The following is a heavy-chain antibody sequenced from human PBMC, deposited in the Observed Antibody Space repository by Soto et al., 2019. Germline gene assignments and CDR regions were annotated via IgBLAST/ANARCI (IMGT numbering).Heavy chain of an antibody. J-gene: IGHJ4*02. D-gene: IGHD6-19*01. CDR2: TYYRSNWRH. Sequence: QTLSLTCAISGDSVSSNTAAWNWIRSSPSRGLEWLGRTYYRSNWRHDYAVSVKSRIPVNPDTSKNHFSLQLNSVTPDDTAVYYCARGVAGSGFDLWGQGTLVTVSS. CDR3: ARGVAGSGFDL. CDR1: GDSVSSNTAA. V-gene: IGHV6-1*01.